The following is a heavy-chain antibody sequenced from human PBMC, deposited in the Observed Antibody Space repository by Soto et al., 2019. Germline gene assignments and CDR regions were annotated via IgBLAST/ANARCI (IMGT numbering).Heavy chain of an antibody. CDR2: IYYSGST. J-gene: IGHJ4*02. D-gene: IGHD3-3*01. V-gene: IGHV4-39*01. CDR3: ARSPAPVYYDFWSGYYSSSSY. CDR1: GGSISSSSYY. Sequence: QLQLQESGPGLVKPSETLSLTCTVSGGSISSSSYYWGWIRQPPGKGLEWIGSIYYSGSTYYNPSLKCRVTISVDTSKNQFSLKLSSVTAADTAVYYCARSPAPVYYDFWSGYYSSSSYWGQGTLVTVSS.